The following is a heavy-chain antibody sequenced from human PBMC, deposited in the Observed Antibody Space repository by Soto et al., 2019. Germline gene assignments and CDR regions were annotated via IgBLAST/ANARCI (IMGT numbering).Heavy chain of an antibody. J-gene: IGHJ6*02. D-gene: IGHD4-17*01. CDR1: GYTFTSYD. CDR3: ARFAYDYGDNYYYYGMDA. Sequence: ASVKVSCKASGYTFTSYDISWVRQAPGQGLEWMGWISAYNGNTNYAQKLQGRVTMTTDTSTSTAYMELRSLRSDDTAVYYCARFAYDYGDNYYYYGMDAWGQGTTVTVSS. CDR2: ISAYNGNT. V-gene: IGHV1-18*01.